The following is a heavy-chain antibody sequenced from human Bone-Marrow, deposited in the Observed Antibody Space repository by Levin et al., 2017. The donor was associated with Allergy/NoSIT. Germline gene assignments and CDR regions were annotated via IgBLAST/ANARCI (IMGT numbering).Heavy chain of an antibody. D-gene: IGHD6-13*01. J-gene: IGHJ4*02. V-gene: IGHV4-39*02. Sequence: PSETLSLICSVSGGSINTNIYYWGWIRQSPGKGLEWIGSVSYHGGTYYNPSLKGRVAISVVTSFNQFSLRLTSVTAADTAVYYCAREGARSSSWHFTWGQGTQVTVSS. CDR3: AREGARSSSWHFT. CDR1: GGSINTNIYY. CDR2: VSYHGGT.